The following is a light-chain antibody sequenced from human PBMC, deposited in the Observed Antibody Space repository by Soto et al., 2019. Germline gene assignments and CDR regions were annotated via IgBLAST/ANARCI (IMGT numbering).Light chain of an antibody. V-gene: IGKV3-11*01. J-gene: IGKJ5*01. CDR3: QQRSNWPPIN. CDR1: QSVSIY. Sequence: IVMTQSPATLSVSPWERATLSCRSSQSVSIYLAWYQQKPGQAPRLLIYDASNRATGIPARFSGSGSGTDFTLTISSLEPEDFAVYYCQQRSNWPPINFGQGTRLEIK. CDR2: DAS.